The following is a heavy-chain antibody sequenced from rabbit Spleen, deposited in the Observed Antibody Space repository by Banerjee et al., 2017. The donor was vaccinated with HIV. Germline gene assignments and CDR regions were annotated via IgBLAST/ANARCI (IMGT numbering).Heavy chain of an antibody. J-gene: IGHJ4*01. CDR2: IYTGSGST. Sequence: QSLEESGGDLVKPGASLTLTCTASGVSFSSNAMCWVRQAPGKGLEWIACIYTGSGSTYYASWAKGRFTISKTSSTTVTLQMTSLTAADTATYFCARGDNGDAWGFKLWGPGTLVTVS. V-gene: IGHV1S40*01. D-gene: IGHD2-1*01. CDR3: ARGDNGDAWGFKL. CDR1: GVSFSSNA.